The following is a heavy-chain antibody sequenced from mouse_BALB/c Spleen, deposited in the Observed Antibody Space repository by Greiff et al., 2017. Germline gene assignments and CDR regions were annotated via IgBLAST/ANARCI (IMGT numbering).Heavy chain of an antibody. V-gene: IGHV1-31*01. J-gene: IGHJ2*01. Sequence: VQLQQSGPDLVKPGASVKISCKASGYSFTGYYMHWVKQSHVKSLEWIGRINPYNGATSYNQNFKDKASLTVDKSSSTAYMELHSLTSEDSAVYYCARDYGSSFDYWGQGTTLTVSS. D-gene: IGHD1-1*01. CDR1: GYSFTGYY. CDR3: ARDYGSSFDY. CDR2: INPYNGAT.